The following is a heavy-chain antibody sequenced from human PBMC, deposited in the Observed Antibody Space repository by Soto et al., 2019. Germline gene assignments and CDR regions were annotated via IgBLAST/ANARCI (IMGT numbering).Heavy chain of an antibody. Sequence: QVQLVESGGGLVQPGRSLRLSCAASGFTFGSACMTWVRQAPGKGLEWLALIRYDGSSEYIGDSVKGRFTITRNNSKKTLYLQMNSLTTEDTAVDYCAKDGPYTGYWGQGTLVTVSS. V-gene: IGHV3-30*18. CDR2: IRYDGSSE. J-gene: IGHJ4*02. CDR3: AKDGPYTGY. CDR1: GFTFGSAC. D-gene: IGHD5-18*01.